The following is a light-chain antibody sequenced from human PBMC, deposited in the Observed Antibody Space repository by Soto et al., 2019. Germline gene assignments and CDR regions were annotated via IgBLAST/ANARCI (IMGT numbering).Light chain of an antibody. V-gene: IGKV1-5*01. Sequence: DIQMTQSPSTLSASVGERVTITCRASQSISGWLAWYQQKPGKAPKLLIYDVSSLESGVPSRFSGSGSETEFTLTISSLQPDDFATYSCKQYNSYPWTFGQGPKV. J-gene: IGKJ1*01. CDR2: DVS. CDR3: KQYNSYPWT. CDR1: QSISGW.